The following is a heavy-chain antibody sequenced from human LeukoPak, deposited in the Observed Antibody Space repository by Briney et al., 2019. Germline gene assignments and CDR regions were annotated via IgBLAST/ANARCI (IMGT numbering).Heavy chain of an antibody. J-gene: IGHJ4*02. CDR2: ITASGTAM. CDR1: GFTFSSYS. CDR3: ASSGSYRFDY. D-gene: IGHD1-26*01. V-gene: IGHV3-48*02. Sequence: GGSLRLSCAASGFTFSSYSMNWVRQAPGKGLEWVSHITASGTAMFYAGSVKGRITTSRDNAKNSLYLQMNSLRDEDTAVYYCASSGSYRFDYWGQGTLDTVSS.